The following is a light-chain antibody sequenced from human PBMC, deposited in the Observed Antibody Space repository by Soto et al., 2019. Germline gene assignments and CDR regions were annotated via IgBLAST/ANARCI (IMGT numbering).Light chain of an antibody. J-gene: IGKJ1*01. Sequence: DIVMTQSPLSLPVTPGEPASISCRSSQSLLHSNGYNYLDWYLQKPGQSPQLLIYLGSNRASGVPDRFSGRGSGKDFTLKISRVEAEDVGVYYCMQPLQSWTFGQGTKVESK. CDR1: QSLLHSNGYNY. CDR2: LGS. CDR3: MQPLQSWT. V-gene: IGKV2-28*01.